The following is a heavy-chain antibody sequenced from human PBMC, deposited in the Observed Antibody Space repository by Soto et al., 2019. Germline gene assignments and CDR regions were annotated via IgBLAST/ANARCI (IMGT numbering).Heavy chain of an antibody. V-gene: IGHV3-48*03. CDR2: ISSSGSTI. CDR1: GFTFSSYE. J-gene: IGHJ4*02. D-gene: IGHD1-26*01. Sequence: GGSLRLSCAASGFTFSSYEMNWVRQAPGKGLEWVSYISSSGSTIYYADSVKGRFTVSRDNAKNSLYLQMNSLRAEDAAVYYCARDFAGARFDYWGQGTLVTVSS. CDR3: ARDFAGARFDY.